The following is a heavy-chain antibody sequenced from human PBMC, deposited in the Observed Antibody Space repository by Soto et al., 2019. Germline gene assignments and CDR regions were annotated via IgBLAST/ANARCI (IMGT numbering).Heavy chain of an antibody. V-gene: IGHV5-10-1*01. CDR1: GYSFTSYW. CDR2: IDPSDSYT. D-gene: IGHD6-19*01. Sequence: PGESLKISCRGSGYSFTSYWISWVRQMPGKGLEWMGRIDPSDSYTNYSPSFQGHVTISADKSISTAYLQWSSLKASDTAMYYCASHHGWFDAFDIWGQGTMVTVS. CDR3: ASHHGWFDAFDI. J-gene: IGHJ3*02.